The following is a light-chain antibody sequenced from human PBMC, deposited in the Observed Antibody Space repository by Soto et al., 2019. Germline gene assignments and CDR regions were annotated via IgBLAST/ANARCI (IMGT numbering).Light chain of an antibody. CDR2: GAS. V-gene: IGKV3-15*01. Sequence: EIVMTQSPATLSVSPGEGATLSCRASLTVNSNLAWYQQKPGQAPRLLIYGASTRATGIPARFSGSGSGTEFTLTISSLQSEDVAVYYCQQRTDRPPWTFGQGTKVESK. CDR1: LTVNSN. CDR3: QQRTDRPPWT. J-gene: IGKJ1*01.